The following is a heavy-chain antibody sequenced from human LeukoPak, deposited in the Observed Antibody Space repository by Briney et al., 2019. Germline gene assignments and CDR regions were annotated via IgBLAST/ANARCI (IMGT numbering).Heavy chain of an antibody. CDR1: GGSISSYY. CDR3: AREPHYGGQDWFDP. D-gene: IGHD4-23*01. V-gene: IGHV4-59*01. Sequence: SETLSLTCTVSGGSISSYYWSWIRQPPGKGLEWIGYIYYSGSTNYNPSLKSRVTISVDTSKNQFSLKLSSVTAADTAVYYCAREPHYGGQDWFDPWGQGTLVTVSS. CDR2: IYYSGST. J-gene: IGHJ5*02.